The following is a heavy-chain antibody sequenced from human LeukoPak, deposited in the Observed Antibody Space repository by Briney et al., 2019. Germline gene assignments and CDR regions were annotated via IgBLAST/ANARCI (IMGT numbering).Heavy chain of an antibody. Sequence: PSETLSLTCTVSGGSIRSSYYYWGWIRQPPGKGLEWIGSIYDSGSTYYNPSLKSRVTISVDRSKNQFSLKLSSVTAADTAVYYCARGQSHIDYWGQGTLVTVSS. J-gene: IGHJ4*02. CDR2: IYDSGST. V-gene: IGHV4-39*07. CDR1: GGSIRSSYYY. CDR3: ARGQSHIDY.